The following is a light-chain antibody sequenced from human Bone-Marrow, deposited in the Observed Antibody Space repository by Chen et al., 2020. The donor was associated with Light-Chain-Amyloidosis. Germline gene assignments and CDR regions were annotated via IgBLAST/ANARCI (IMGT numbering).Light chain of an antibody. CDR3: CSYAGSNTFL. Sequence: QSALTQPASVSGSPGQSSTISCTGTSSDVGSYDFVSWYQQHAGKAPKLMIYGVTKRPSGVSDRFSGSRSGNTASLTISGLQAEDEADYYCCSYAGSNTFLFGGGTKLTVL. CDR2: GVT. J-gene: IGLJ2*01. V-gene: IGLV2-23*02. CDR1: SSDVGSYDF.